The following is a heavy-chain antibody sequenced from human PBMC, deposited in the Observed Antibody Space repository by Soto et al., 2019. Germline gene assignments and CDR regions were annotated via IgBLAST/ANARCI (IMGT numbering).Heavy chain of an antibody. J-gene: IGHJ6*02. D-gene: IGHD3-10*01. V-gene: IGHV3-9*01. CDR1: GFSFDDHA. CDR2: ISWDTKTI. CDR3: AKAGGGLMGYYYGMDV. Sequence: EVQLVESGGGLVQPGRSLRLSCAPSGFSFDDHAMHWVRQAPGKGLEWVSGISWDTKTIGYADSVKGRFTISRDNAKNSLYLQMISLRPEDTALYYCAKAGGGLMGYYYGMDVWCQGTTVTVSS.